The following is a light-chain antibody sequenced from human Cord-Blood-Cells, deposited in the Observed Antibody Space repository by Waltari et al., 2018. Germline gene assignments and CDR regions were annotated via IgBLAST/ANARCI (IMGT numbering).Light chain of an antibody. V-gene: IGLV3-19*01. Sequence: SSELTQDPAVSVALGQTVRITCQGDSLRSYYASWYQQKPGQAPVLVIYGKNNRPSGTPARFPGSSSGNTASLTITGAQAEDEADYYCNSRDSSGNHLYVFGTGTKVTVL. J-gene: IGLJ1*01. CDR2: GKN. CDR3: NSRDSSGNHLYV. CDR1: SLRSYY.